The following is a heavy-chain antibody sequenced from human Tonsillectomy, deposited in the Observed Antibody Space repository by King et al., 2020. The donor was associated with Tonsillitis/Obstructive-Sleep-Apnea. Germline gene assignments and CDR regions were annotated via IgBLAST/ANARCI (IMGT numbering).Heavy chain of an antibody. V-gene: IGHV5-51*03. Sequence: QLVQXGAEVKKPGESLKXSCKGXGYSFNSXWXGWVRQVPGKXLEWMGIIXPGDSDTRYXXXFXGXXTIXXDKSIXXAYLQWSSXKASXTAXYYCAXXGGXXXXXXXXXSXNXXXXXGQGXXXTVXX. CDR2: IXPGDSDT. CDR1: GYSFNSXW. J-gene: IGHJ3*01. D-gene: IGHD2-21*02. CDR3: AXXGGXXXXXXXXXSXNXXXX.